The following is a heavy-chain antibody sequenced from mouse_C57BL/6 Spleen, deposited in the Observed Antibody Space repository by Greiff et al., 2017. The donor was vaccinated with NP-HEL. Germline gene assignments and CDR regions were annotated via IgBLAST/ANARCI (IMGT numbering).Heavy chain of an antibody. CDR3: AREDGYDYDAWFAY. D-gene: IGHD2-4*01. J-gene: IGHJ3*01. CDR2: IWSGGST. V-gene: IGHV2-2*01. CDR1: GFSLTSYG. Sequence: QVQLKESGPGLVQPSQSLSITCTVSGFSLTSYGVHWARQSPGKGLEWLGVIWSGGSTDYNAAFISRLSISKDNSKSQVFFKMNSLQADDTAIYYCAREDGYDYDAWFAYWGQGTLVTVSA.